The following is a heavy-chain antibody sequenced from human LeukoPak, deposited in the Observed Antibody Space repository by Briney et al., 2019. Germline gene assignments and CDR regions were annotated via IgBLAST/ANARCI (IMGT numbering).Heavy chain of an antibody. V-gene: IGHV4-59*01. J-gene: IGHJ4*02. CDR2: IYYSGSA. CDR3: ARDRDSSGWFGY. Sequence: PSETLSLTCTVSGGSISGFYWGWIRQPPGKGLEWIGFIYYSGSANYNPSLKSRVTMSVDMSKNQFSLKLSSVTAADTAFYYCARDRDSSGWFGYWGQGALATVSS. CDR1: GGSISGFY. D-gene: IGHD6-19*01.